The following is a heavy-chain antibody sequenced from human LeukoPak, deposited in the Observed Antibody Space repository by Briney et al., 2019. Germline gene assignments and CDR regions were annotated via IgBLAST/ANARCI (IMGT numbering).Heavy chain of an antibody. Sequence: SGGSLRLSCAASGFTVSSNEMSWVRQIPGKGLEWVSVIYSGGSTYYADSGKGPFTISRDNSKNSLYLQRNSLRAEDTAVYYCARVLSARGSLYYYYYYMDVGGKGTTVTLSS. CDR3: ARVLSARGSLYYYYYYMDV. CDR1: GFTVSSNE. J-gene: IGHJ6*03. V-gene: IGHV3-53*01. CDR2: IYSGGST. D-gene: IGHD3-10*01.